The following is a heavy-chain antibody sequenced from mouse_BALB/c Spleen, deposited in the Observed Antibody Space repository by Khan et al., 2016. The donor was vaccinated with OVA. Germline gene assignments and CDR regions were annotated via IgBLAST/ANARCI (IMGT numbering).Heavy chain of an antibody. D-gene: IGHD2-1*01. J-gene: IGHJ4*01. CDR1: GYSITSGYA. CDR2: IYFSGSI. CDR3: TRDGNYMDY. V-gene: IGHV3-1*02. Sequence: EVQLQESGPDLVKPSQSLSLTCTVTGYSITSGYAWHWIRQFPGNKLEWMAYIYFSGSINYNPSLKSRISVTRDTSKNQFFLQLNYVTSEDTATYYCTRDGNYMDYWGQGTSVTVSS.